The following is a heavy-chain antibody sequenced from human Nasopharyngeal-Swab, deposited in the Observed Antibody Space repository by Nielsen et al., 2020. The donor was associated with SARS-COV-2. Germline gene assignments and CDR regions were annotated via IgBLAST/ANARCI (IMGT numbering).Heavy chain of an antibody. CDR1: GYTFSDYF. CDR3: ARSCATVGCPFDP. Sequence: SVKVSCKTSGYTFSDYFIHWVRQAPGQGLEWMGRISPNSGGTNFAQKFRGRVTVTRDASISTAYLELTGLTSDDTAAYYCARSCATVGCPFDPWGQGTLVTVSS. J-gene: IGHJ5*02. D-gene: IGHD2-15*01. CDR2: ISPNSGGT. V-gene: IGHV1-2*06.